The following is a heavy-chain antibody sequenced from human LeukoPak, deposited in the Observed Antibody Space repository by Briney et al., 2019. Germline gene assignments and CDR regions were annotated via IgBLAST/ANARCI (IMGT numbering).Heavy chain of an antibody. J-gene: IGHJ1*01. CDR2: INHSGST. CDR3: ARPPYGDSEYFQH. Sequence: SETLSLTCAVYGGSFSGYNWSWIRQPPGKGLEWIGEINHSGSTNHNPSLKSRVTISVDTSKNQFSLKLSSVTAADTAVYYCARPPYGDSEYFQHWGQGTLVTVSS. CDR1: GGSFSGYN. V-gene: IGHV4-34*01. D-gene: IGHD4-17*01.